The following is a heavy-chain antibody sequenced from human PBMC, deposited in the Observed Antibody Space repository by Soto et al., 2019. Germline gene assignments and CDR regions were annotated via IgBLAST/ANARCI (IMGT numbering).Heavy chain of an antibody. D-gene: IGHD6-19*01. Sequence: GGSLRLSCAAPGFTFSSYGMHWVRQAPGKGLEWVAVISYDGSNKYYADSVKGRFTISRDNSKNTLYLQMNSLRAEDTAVYYCAKCVAVANNYYYYGMDVWGQGTTVTVSS. CDR2: ISYDGSNK. CDR3: AKCVAVANNYYYYGMDV. CDR1: GFTFSSYG. V-gene: IGHV3-30*18. J-gene: IGHJ6*02.